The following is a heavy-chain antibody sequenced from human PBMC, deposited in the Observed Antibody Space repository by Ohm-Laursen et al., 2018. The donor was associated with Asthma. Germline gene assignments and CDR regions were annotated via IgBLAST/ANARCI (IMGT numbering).Heavy chain of an antibody. V-gene: IGHV4-31*03. CDR1: GGSISSGGYY. D-gene: IGHD5-18*01. CDR3: ARAKYVDTHIDC. J-gene: IGHJ4*02. Sequence: SQTLSLTCPVSGGSISSGGYYWSWIRQHPGKGLEWIGYIYYSGSTHYNPSLKSRVTLSVDTSKNQFSLTLSSVTAADTAVYYCARAKYVDTHIDCWGQGTLVTVSS. CDR2: IYYSGST.